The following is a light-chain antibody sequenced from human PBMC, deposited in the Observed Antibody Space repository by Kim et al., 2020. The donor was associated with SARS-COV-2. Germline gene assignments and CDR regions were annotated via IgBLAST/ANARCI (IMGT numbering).Light chain of an antibody. J-gene: IGKJ1*01. V-gene: IGKV1-12*01. Sequence: ASVGDTVTLTCRASQGIGPGLAWYQQKPGNAPKLLISGSSDLETGVPSRFSGSGSGTDFTLTIISLQPEDFATYYCQQGTTFPWTFGPGTKVDIK. CDR2: GSS. CDR3: QQGTTFPWT. CDR1: QGIGPG.